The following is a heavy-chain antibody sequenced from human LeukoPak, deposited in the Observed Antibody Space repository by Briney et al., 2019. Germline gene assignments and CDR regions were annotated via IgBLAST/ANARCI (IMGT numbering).Heavy chain of an antibody. CDR2: IYYSGST. J-gene: IGHJ4*02. V-gene: IGHV4-59*01. CDR1: GGSISSYY. CDR3: ARGASQWLGPNYFDY. Sequence: SETLSLTCTVSGGSISSYYWSWIRQPPGKGLEWIGYIYYSGSTNYNPSLKSRVTISVDTSKNQFSLELSSVTAADTAVYYCARGASQWLGPNYFDYWGQGTLVTVSS. D-gene: IGHD6-19*01.